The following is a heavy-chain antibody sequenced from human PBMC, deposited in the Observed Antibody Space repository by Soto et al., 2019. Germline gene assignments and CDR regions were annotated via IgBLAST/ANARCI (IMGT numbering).Heavy chain of an antibody. V-gene: IGHV6-1*01. Sequence: SHALSLTCAISGGSVSSNSAAWNWIRQSPSRGLEWLGRTYYRSKWYNDYAVSVKSRITINPDTSKNQFSLQLNSVTPDDTAVYYCARVLGLEGFLVMDVWGQGITVTVSS. J-gene: IGHJ6*02. CDR1: GGSVSSNSAA. CDR3: ARVLGLEGFLVMDV. D-gene: IGHD3-3*01. CDR2: TYYRSKWYN.